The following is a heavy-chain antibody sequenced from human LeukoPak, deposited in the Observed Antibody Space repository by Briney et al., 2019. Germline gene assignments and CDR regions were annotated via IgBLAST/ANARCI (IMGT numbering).Heavy chain of an antibody. CDR3: ARERGGGSSYYYYGMDV. D-gene: IGHD2-15*01. V-gene: IGHV3-30-3*01. Sequence: PGRSLRLSCAASGLTFSSYAMHWVRQAPGKGLEWVAVISYDGSNKYYADSVKGRFTISRDNSKNTLYLQMNSLRAEDTAVYYCARERGGGSSYYYYGMDVWGQGTTVTVSS. CDR1: GLTFSSYA. J-gene: IGHJ6*02. CDR2: ISYDGSNK.